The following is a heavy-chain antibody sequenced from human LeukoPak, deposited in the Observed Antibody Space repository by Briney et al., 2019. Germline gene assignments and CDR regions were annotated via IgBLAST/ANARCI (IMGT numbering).Heavy chain of an antibody. CDR3: ATLWRMGASTGEVFDI. CDR1: SGSITSYY. V-gene: IGHV4-59*01. J-gene: IGHJ3*02. CDR2: IYYSGST. D-gene: IGHD1-26*01. Sequence: KPSETLSLTCSVSSGSITSYYWSWLRQPPGKGLEWIGYIYYSGSTNYNPSLKSRVTMSVDTSKNQFSLKLNSVTAADAALYYWATLWRMGASTGEVFDIWGKGPMVTVYS.